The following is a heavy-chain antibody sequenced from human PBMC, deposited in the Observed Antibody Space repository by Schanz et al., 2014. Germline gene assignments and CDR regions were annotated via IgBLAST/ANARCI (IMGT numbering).Heavy chain of an antibody. Sequence: QVQLVQSGAEVKKPGSSVKVSCKASGDTFRRYTINWVRHAPGQGLEWMGRIIPITGITNYAQKFQGRVTFTAEKSTSTAFLEVNSLRSEDTAVYYCARTGYDPSLTHGGQGTLVTVSS. CDR3: ARTGYDPSLTH. D-gene: IGHD5-12*01. J-gene: IGHJ4*02. V-gene: IGHV1-69*02. CDR2: IIPITGIT. CDR1: GDTFRRYT.